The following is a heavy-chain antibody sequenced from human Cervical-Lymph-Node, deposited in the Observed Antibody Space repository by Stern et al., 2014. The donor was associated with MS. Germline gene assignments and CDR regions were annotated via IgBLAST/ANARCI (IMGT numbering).Heavy chain of an antibody. CDR2: ISYDGSDT. CDR1: GFTFSSYG. D-gene: IGHD5-18*01. V-gene: IGHV3-30*18. Sequence: QVQLMQSGGGVVQPGRSLRLSCAASGFTFSSYGMHWVRQAPGKGLEWGAIISYDGSDTDYADSVKGRFTIARDNSKNMLYLQLNSLRPEDTAVYYWAKWTAGRVAIVTIAEGSAALDLWGRGTMVTVSS. J-gene: IGHJ3*01. CDR3: AKWTAGRVAIVTIAEGSAALDL.